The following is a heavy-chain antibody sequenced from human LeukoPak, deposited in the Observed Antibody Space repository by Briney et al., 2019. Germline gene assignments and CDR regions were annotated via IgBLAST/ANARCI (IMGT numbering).Heavy chain of an antibody. Sequence: PGRSLRLSCAASGFTFSSYAMHRVRQAPGKGLEWVAVISYDGSNKYYADSVKGRFTISRDNSKNTLYLQMNSLRAEDTAVYYCARVKTYSSGLTTSYFDYWGQGTLVTVSS. V-gene: IGHV3-30*04. CDR3: ARVKTYSSGLTTSYFDY. D-gene: IGHD6-19*01. J-gene: IGHJ4*02. CDR1: GFTFSSYA. CDR2: ISYDGSNK.